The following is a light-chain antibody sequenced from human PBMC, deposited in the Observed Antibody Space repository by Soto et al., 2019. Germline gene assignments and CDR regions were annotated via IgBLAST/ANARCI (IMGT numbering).Light chain of an antibody. CDR3: QQHGSYPLT. Sequence: ENVLTQSPGTLSLSPRERATLSCRASQSISSSFLAWYQQKPGQAPRLLIYGVSSRATGIPDRFSGSGSGTDFTLTISRLEPEDVAVYYCQQHGSYPLTFGGGTKVDIK. CDR2: GVS. CDR1: QSISSSF. V-gene: IGKV3-20*01. J-gene: IGKJ4*01.